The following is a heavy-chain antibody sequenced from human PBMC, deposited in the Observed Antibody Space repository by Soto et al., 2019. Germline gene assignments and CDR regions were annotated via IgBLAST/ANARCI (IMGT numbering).Heavy chain of an antibody. J-gene: IGHJ4*02. Sequence: GCLRLACSAYGFVFSDFQFNGVRQAPGGGLEWLSSITGTSAFTEYAESIEGRFTISRDNPNKLLFLHMDNLRPEDKAVYYCARDNLAFQGAFDLWGQGTLVTVYS. D-gene: IGHD3-16*01. CDR2: ITGTSAFT. CDR1: GFVFSDFQ. V-gene: IGHV3-21*01. CDR3: ARDNLAFQGAFDL.